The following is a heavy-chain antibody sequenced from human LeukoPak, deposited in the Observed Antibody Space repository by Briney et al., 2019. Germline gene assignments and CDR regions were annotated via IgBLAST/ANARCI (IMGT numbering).Heavy chain of an antibody. CDR2: IVVSGGST. CDR1: GFTLSSYA. Sequence: GGSLRLSCAASGFTLSSYAMSWVRQAPGEGLEWVSGIVVSGGSTYYADSVKGRFTISRDNFKNTLHLQMNSLRAEDTVVYYCAKERVTMDVWGKGTTVTVSS. V-gene: IGHV3-23*01. CDR3: AKERVTMDV. J-gene: IGHJ6*04.